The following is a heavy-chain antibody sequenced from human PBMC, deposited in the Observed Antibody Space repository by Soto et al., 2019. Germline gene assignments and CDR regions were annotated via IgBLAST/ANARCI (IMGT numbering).Heavy chain of an antibody. V-gene: IGHV2-5*02. D-gene: IGHD3-3*01. CDR2: IYWDDDE. CDR3: GLTADGSWRLDT. CDR1: GFSLSTPGVG. J-gene: IGHJ5*02. Sequence: QITLRESGPTLVKPTQPLSLTCTFSGFSLSTPGVGVGWIRQAPGTALEWLALIYWDDDERYSPSLRNRLIIAKDTPNTHVPLALASMDPVDTGTYFCGLTADGSWRLDTRGKGTLVSVS.